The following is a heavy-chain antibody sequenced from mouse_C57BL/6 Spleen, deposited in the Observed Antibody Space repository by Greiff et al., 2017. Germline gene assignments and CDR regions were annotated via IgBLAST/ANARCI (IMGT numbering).Heavy chain of an antibody. J-gene: IGHJ1*03. CDR2: IRNKANGYTT. V-gene: IGHV7-3*01. CDR1: GFTFTDYY. D-gene: IGHD1-1*01. CDR3: ARSYNGSSPDFDG. Sequence: EVMLVESGGGLVQPGGSLSLSCAASGFTFTDYYMSWVRQPPGKALEWLGFIRNKANGYTTEYLASVKGRFTISRDNSQSILYLQMKALRAEDSATYYCARSYNGSSPDFDGWGTGTTVTVSS.